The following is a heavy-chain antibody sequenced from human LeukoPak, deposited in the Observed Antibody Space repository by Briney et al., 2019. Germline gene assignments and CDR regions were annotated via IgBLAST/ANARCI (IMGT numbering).Heavy chain of an antibody. Sequence: EASVKVSCKPSGYFFTSYYMHWVRQAPGQGLEWMGVINPRGGGATYAQNFQGRVTLTSDTSTSTFYMELSSLRSEDTAVYYCARERGYCGAGTCYHSDNWGQGTLVTVSS. V-gene: IGHV1-46*01. CDR1: GYFFTSYY. CDR3: ARERGYCGAGTCYHSDN. D-gene: IGHD2-15*01. CDR2: INPRGGGA. J-gene: IGHJ4*02.